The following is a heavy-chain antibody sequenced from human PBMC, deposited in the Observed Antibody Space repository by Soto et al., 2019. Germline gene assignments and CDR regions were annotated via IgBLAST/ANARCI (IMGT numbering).Heavy chain of an antibody. Sequence: GGSLRLSCAASGFTFSNAWMSWVRQAPGKGLEWVGRIKSKTDGGTTEYAAPLKGRFTISRDDAKNTLYLQMNSPKTEDTAVYFCTTWGVVPSAICNDKWARGTRVTFS. V-gene: IGHV3-15*01. J-gene: IGHJ4*02. D-gene: IGHD2-2*02. CDR2: IKSKTDGGTT. CDR3: TTWGVVPSAICNDK. CDR1: GFTFSNAW.